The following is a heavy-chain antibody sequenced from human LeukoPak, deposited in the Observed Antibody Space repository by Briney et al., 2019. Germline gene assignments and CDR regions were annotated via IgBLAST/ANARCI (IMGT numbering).Heavy chain of an antibody. CDR3: ARYGSVAGTKNFDY. CDR2: ISSSSSYI. Sequence: GGSLRLSCVASGFTFSSYSMNWVRQAPGKGLEWVSSISSSSSYIYYADSVKGRFTISRDNAKNSLYLQMNSLRAEDTAVYYCARYGSVAGTKNFDYWGQGTLVTVSS. J-gene: IGHJ4*02. V-gene: IGHV3-21*01. CDR1: GFTFSSYS. D-gene: IGHD6-19*01.